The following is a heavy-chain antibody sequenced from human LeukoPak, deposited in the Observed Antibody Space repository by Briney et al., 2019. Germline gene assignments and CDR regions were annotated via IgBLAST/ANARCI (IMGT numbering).Heavy chain of an antibody. J-gene: IGHJ6*02. D-gene: IGHD3-10*01. CDR2: IIPIFGTA. CDR1: GGTFSSYA. V-gene: IGHV1-69*13. CDR3: ARDRAARFGGHHYYYGMDV. Sequence: GASVKVSCKASGGTFSSYAISWVRQAPGQGLEWMGGIIPIFGTANYAQKFQGRVTITADESTSTAYMELRSLRSDDTAVYYCARDRAARFGGHHYYYGMDVWGQGTTVTVSS.